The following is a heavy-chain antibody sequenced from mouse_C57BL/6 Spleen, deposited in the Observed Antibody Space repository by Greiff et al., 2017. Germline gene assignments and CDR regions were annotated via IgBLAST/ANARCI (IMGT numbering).Heavy chain of an antibody. CDR1: GYTFTSYW. V-gene: IGHV1-64*01. Sequence: VQLQQPGAELVKPGASVKLSCKASGYTFTSYWMHWVKQRPGQGLEWIGMIHPNSGSTNYNEKFKSKATLTVDKSSSTAYMQLSSLTSEDSAVYYCARGILRDYDAMDYWGQGTSVTVSS. D-gene: IGHD1-1*01. CDR2: IHPNSGST. CDR3: ARGILRDYDAMDY. J-gene: IGHJ4*01.